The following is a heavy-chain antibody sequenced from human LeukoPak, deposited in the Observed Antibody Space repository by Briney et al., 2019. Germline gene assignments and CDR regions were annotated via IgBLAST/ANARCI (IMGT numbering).Heavy chain of an antibody. CDR2: IRWGSA. J-gene: IGHJ4*02. CDR1: GGSLSDHF. CDR3: ARGTERTRISGYYSFDY. V-gene: IGHV4-4*07. Sequence: KPSEILSLTCTVSGGSLSDHFWTWIRQPAGKGLEWMGRIRWGSAYYNPSLESRVIISLDTSNNQFSLKVTSVTAADRALYYCARGTERTRISGYYSFDYWGRGILVTVSS. D-gene: IGHD5-12*01.